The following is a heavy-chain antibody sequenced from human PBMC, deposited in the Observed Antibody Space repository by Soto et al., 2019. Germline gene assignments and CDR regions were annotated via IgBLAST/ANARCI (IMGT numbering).Heavy chain of an antibody. V-gene: IGHV1-18*01. CDR1: GYTFTSYG. Sequence: QVQLVQSGAEVTKPGASVKVSCKASGYTFTSYGISWVRQAPGQGLEWMGWISAYNGNTNYAQKRQGRVTMTTDTSTTTAYMELRGLRAAGTGVYYCARDAGASGGLYYWGQGTLVTVSA. CDR2: ISAYNGNT. CDR3: ARDAGASGGLYY. J-gene: IGHJ4*02. D-gene: IGHD3-10*01.